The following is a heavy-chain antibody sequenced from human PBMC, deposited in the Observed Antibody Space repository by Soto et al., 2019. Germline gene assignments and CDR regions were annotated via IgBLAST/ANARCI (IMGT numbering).Heavy chain of an antibody. CDR1: GGRFSTYA. V-gene: IGHV1-69*13. J-gene: IGHJ6*02. Sequence: SVKVSFKASGGRFSTYAFNWVRQAPGQGLEWLGGIITFFGAAMYAQKFQGRVTITADEFTTTAYMELSGLRSEDTAVYYCARGGKERFRGSGMDVWGQGTTVTVSS. CDR3: ARGGKERFRGSGMDV. D-gene: IGHD1-1*01. CDR2: IITFFGAA.